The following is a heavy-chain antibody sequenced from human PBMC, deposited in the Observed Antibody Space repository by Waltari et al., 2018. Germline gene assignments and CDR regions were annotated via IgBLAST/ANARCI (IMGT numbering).Heavy chain of an antibody. Sequence: QVQLQESGPGLVKPSETRSPTCPVSAGSISRSHWSWIRQPAGKGLEWIGRIYTTGSTNYNPSLKSRVTMSVDTSKNQFSLKLSSVTAADTAVYYCARVGAYSSSWYELDYWGQGTLVTVSS. CDR2: IYTTGST. D-gene: IGHD6-13*01. J-gene: IGHJ4*02. CDR3: ARVGAYSSSWYELDY. V-gene: IGHV4-4*07. CDR1: AGSISRSH.